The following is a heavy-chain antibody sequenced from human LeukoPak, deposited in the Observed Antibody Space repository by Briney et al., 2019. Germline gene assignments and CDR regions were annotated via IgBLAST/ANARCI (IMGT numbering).Heavy chain of an antibody. V-gene: IGHV4-39*01. J-gene: IGHJ6*03. CDR1: GGSISSSSYY. CDR3: ARTDLSSSRTSTPYMDV. CDR2: IYYSGST. Sequence: SETLSLTCTVSGGSISSSSYYWGWIRQPPGKGLEWIGSIYYSGSTYYNPSLKSRVTISVDTSKNPFSLKLSSVTAADTAVYYCARTDLSSSRTSTPYMDVWGKGTTVTVSS. D-gene: IGHD6-6*01.